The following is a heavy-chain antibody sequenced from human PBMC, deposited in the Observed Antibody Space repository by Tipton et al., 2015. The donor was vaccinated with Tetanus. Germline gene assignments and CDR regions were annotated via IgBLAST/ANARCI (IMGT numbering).Heavy chain of an antibody. Sequence: TLSLTCTVSGGSIRSGDHQWNWIRQPPGKGLEWIGNIYYTALTSYTPSLDSRLTISVDTAKNHFSLNLTSVTAADTAVYFCARGLPREPFYLDYWGQGKQVTVSS. CDR1: GGSIRSGDHQ. CDR3: ARGLPREPFYLDY. V-gene: IGHV4-31*03. J-gene: IGHJ4*02. CDR2: IYYTALT. D-gene: IGHD1-26*01.